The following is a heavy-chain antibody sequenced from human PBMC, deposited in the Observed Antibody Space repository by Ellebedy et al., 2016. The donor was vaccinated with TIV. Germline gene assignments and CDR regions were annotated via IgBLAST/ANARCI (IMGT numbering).Heavy chain of an antibody. CDR2: IYPGDSDT. V-gene: IGHV5-51*01. D-gene: IGHD3-10*01. CDR1: GYSFTSYW. J-gene: IGHJ4*02. Sequence: GESLKISXKGSGYSFTSYWIGWVRQMPGKGLEWMGIIYPGDSDTRYSPSFQGQVTISADKSISTAYLQWSSLKASDTAMYYCARTQRGLLWFGELAGPFDYWGQGTLVTVSS. CDR3: ARTQRGLLWFGELAGPFDY.